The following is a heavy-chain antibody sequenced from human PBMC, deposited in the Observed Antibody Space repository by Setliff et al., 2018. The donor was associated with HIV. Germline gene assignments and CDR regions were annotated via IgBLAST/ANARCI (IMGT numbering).Heavy chain of an antibody. V-gene: IGHV4-39*01. CDR2: VSQSGST. CDR1: GVSINRTDHY. Sequence: KPSETLSLTCSVSGVSINRTDHYWGWIRQSPGKRLEWIGSVSQSGSTYYNPSLKSRITISVDRSKNLFSLKLISVTAADQGVYYCARVPVAGASWFDPWGLGTLVTVSS. CDR3: ARVPVAGASWFDP. J-gene: IGHJ5*02. D-gene: IGHD2-21*01.